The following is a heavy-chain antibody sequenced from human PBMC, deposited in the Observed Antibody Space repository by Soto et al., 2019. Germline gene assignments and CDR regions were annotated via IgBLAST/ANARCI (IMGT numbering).Heavy chain of an antibody. D-gene: IGHD3-10*01. CDR1: GYTFTSYD. V-gene: IGHV1-8*01. CDR3: AREEVYGSGNYYYYMDV. Sequence: ASVKVSCKASGYTFTSYDINWVRQATGKGLEWMGWMNPNSGNTGYAQKFQGRVTMTRNTSISTAYMELSSLRSEDTAVYYCAREEVYGSGNYYYYMDVWGKGTTVTVSS. CDR2: MNPNSGNT. J-gene: IGHJ6*03.